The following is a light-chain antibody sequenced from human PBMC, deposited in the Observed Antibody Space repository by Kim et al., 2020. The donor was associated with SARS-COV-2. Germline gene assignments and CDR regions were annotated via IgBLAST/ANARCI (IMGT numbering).Light chain of an antibody. CDR2: GAS. CDR3: QQYSSTPYT. V-gene: IGKV3-20*01. Sequence: LSPGERATLSCRASQSVLISYLAWYQQKPGQAPRLLIYGASSRATVIPDRFSGSGSGTDFTLTISRLEPEDFAVYYCQQYSSTPYTFGQGTKLEI. J-gene: IGKJ2*01. CDR1: QSVLISY.